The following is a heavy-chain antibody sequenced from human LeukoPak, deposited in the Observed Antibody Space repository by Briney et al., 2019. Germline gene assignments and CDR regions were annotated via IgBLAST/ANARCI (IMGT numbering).Heavy chain of an antibody. V-gene: IGHV3-48*02. J-gene: IGHJ4*02. CDR3: ASGFSSSPYFDY. CDR1: GFTFSSYS. Sequence: PGGSLRLSCAASGFTFSSYSMNWVRQAPGKGLEWVSYITSSGSVMYHADSVRGRFTISRDNAKNSLYLEMNSLRDEDTAVYYCASGFSSSPYFDYWGQGTLVTAAS. D-gene: IGHD6-6*01. CDR2: ITSSGSVM.